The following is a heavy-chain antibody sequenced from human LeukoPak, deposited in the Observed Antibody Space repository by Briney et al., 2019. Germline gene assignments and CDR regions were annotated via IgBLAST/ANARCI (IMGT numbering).Heavy chain of an antibody. V-gene: IGHV4-39*02. CDR3: ARETSADHSYYYDSSGYQDY. CDR2: IYYSGST. J-gene: IGHJ4*02. D-gene: IGHD3-22*01. CDR1: GGSISSSSYY. Sequence: SETLSLTCTVSGGSISSSSYYWGWIRQPPGKGMEWIGSIYYSGSTYYNPSLKSRVTISVDTSKNQFSLKLSSVTAADTAVYYCARETSADHSYYYDSSGYQDYWGQGTLVTVSS.